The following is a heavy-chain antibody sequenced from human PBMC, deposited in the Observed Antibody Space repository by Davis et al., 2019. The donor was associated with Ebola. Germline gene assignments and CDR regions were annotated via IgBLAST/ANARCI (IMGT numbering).Heavy chain of an antibody. CDR2: IYYSGST. Sequence: SETLSPTCTVSGGSISSSSYDWGWIRQPPGKGLEWIGSIYYSGSTYYNPYLKSRVTISVDTSKNQFSLKLSSVTAADTAVYYCARRTLSYYYGMDVWGQGTTVTVSS. V-gene: IGHV4-39*01. D-gene: IGHD2-2*01. CDR3: ARRTLSYYYGMDV. J-gene: IGHJ6*02. CDR1: GGSISSSSYD.